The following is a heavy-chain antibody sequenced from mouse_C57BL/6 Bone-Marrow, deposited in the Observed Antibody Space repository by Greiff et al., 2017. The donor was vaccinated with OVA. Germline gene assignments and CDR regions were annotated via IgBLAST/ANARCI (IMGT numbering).Heavy chain of an antibody. Sequence: QVQLKQSGAELARPGASVKLSCKASGYTFTSYGISWVKQRTGQGLEWIGEIYPRSGNTYYNEKFKGKATLTADKSSSTAYMELRSLTSEDSAVYFCAKNYYGSSYGGGSYWGQGTTLTVSS. CDR3: AKNYYGSSYGGGSY. D-gene: IGHD1-1*01. V-gene: IGHV1-81*01. CDR2: IYPRSGNT. J-gene: IGHJ2*01. CDR1: GYTFTSYG.